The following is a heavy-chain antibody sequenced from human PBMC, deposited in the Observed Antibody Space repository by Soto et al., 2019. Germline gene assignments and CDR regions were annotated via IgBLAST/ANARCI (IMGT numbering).Heavy chain of an antibody. V-gene: IGHV3-64*01. CDR1: GFTFSSYA. CDR3: ARQWLDSYYFDY. CDR2: ISSNGGST. J-gene: IGHJ4*02. D-gene: IGHD6-19*01. Sequence: EAQLVESGGGLVQPGGSLRLSCEASGFTFSSYAMHWVRQAPGKGLEYVSAISSNGGSTYYAKSVKGRFIISRDDSKNTLYLQMGSLRAEDMAVYYCARQWLDSYYFDYWCQGTLVTVSS.